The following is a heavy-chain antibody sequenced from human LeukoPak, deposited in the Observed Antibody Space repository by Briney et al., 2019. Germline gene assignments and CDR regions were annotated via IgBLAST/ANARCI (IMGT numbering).Heavy chain of an antibody. D-gene: IGHD6-13*01. CDR3: ARPYSSSWHDAFDI. Sequence: SETVSLTCSVSGGSISSYYWSWIRQPPGKGLEWIGYLHYSGSTNYNPSLKSRVTISADTSKNQFSLKLSSVTAADTAVYYCARPYSSSWHDAFDIWGQGTMVTVSS. V-gene: IGHV4-59*08. CDR1: GGSISSYY. J-gene: IGHJ3*02. CDR2: LHYSGST.